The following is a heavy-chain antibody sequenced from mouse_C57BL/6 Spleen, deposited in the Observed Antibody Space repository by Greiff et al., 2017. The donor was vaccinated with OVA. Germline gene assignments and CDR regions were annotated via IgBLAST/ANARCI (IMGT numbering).Heavy chain of an antibody. Sequence: QVQLQQSGAELARPGASVKLSCKASGYTFTSYGISWVKQRTGQGLEWIGEIYPRSGNTYYNEKFKGKATLTADKSSSTAYMELRSLTSEDSAVYFCARDDELRPYYYAMDYWGQGTSVTVSS. J-gene: IGHJ4*01. V-gene: IGHV1-81*01. CDR1: GYTFTSYG. D-gene: IGHD2-4*01. CDR2: IYPRSGNT. CDR3: ARDDELRPYYYAMDY.